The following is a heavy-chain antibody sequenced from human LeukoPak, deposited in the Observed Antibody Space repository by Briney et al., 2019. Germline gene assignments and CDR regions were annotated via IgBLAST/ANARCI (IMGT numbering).Heavy chain of an antibody. J-gene: IGHJ5*02. V-gene: IGHV1-18*01. CDR1: GYTFTNYG. CDR2: ISAYNGNT. Sequence: ASVKVSCKASGYTFTNYGISWVRQAPGQGLEWMGWISAYNGNTHYAQNLQGRVTMTTDTSTSTAYMELKSLRSDDTAVYYCARGGHRRYYYTSGSTFDPWGQGTLVTVSS. D-gene: IGHD3-10*01. CDR3: ARGGHRRYYYTSGSTFDP.